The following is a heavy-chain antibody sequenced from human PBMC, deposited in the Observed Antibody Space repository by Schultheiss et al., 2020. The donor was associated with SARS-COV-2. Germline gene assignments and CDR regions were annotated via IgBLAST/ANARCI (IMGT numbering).Heavy chain of an antibody. J-gene: IGHJ6*03. CDR1: GGSFSGYY. V-gene: IGHV4-34*01. CDR2: INHSGST. CDR3: ARFAPALTLSYYYYMDV. Sequence: SQTLSLTCAVYGGSFSGYYWSWIRQPPGKGLEWIGEINHSGSTNYNPSLKSRVTISVDTSKNQFSLKLSSVTAADTAVYYCARFAPALTLSYYYYMDVWGKGTTVTVSS.